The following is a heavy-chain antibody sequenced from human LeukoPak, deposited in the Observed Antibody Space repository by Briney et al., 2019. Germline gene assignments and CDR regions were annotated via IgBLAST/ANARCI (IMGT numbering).Heavy chain of an antibody. Sequence: GGSLRLSCAASGFTFSSYAMSWVRQATGKGLEWVSTFSGSSSSTYYADSVKGRFTISRDKSKNTLYLQMNSLRAEDTAVYYCTSRLRGGITWGQGTLVTVSS. J-gene: IGHJ4*02. D-gene: IGHD4-17*01. CDR3: TSRLRGGIT. CDR1: GFTFSSYA. CDR2: FSGSSSST. V-gene: IGHV3-23*01.